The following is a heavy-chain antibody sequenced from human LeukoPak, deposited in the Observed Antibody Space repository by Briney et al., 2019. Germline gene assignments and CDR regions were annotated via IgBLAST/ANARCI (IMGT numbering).Heavy chain of an antibody. CDR2: IYYSGST. Sequence: SETLSLTCTVSGGSISSYYWSWIRQPPGKGLEWIGYIYYSGSTNYNPSLKSRVTISVDTSKNQFSLKLSSVTAADTAVYYCARVRGSVRVVGAEYYFDYWGQGTLVTVSS. CDR3: ARVRGSVRVVGAEYYFDY. CDR1: GGSISSYY. D-gene: IGHD2-15*01. J-gene: IGHJ4*02. V-gene: IGHV4-59*01.